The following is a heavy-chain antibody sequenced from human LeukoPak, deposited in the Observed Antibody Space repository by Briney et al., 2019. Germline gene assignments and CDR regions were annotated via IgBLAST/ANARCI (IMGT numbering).Heavy chain of an antibody. CDR2: ISSSSTTI. J-gene: IGHJ3*02. D-gene: IGHD6-19*01. V-gene: IGHV3-48*01. CDR1: GFTLSSHS. Sequence: GGSLRLSCAASGFTLSSHSMNWVRQAPGKWLEWVSYISSSSTTIYYADSVKGRFTISKDNAKNSLYLQMSSLRAEDSAMYYCARGQWLVENDAFDIWGQGTMVTVSS. CDR3: ARGQWLVENDAFDI.